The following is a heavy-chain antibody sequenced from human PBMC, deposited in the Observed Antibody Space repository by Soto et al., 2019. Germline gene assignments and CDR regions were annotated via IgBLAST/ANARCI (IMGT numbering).Heavy chain of an antibody. CDR3: AKDWFEMTTVTNGLDY. Sequence: PGESLKISCKGSGYSFTSYWIGWVRQMPGKGLEWMGIIYPGDSDTRYSPSFQGQVTISADKSISTAYLQWSSLKASDTAVYYCAKDWFEMTTVTNGLDYWGQGTLVTVSS. V-gene: IGHV5-51*01. CDR1: GYSFTSYW. D-gene: IGHD4-17*01. CDR2: IYPGDSDT. J-gene: IGHJ4*02.